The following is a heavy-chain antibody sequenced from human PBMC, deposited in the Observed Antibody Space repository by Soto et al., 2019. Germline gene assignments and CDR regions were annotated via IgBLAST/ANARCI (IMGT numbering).Heavy chain of an antibody. D-gene: IGHD3-9*01. CDR3: ARDRSILTGYYSRLYYYMDV. J-gene: IGHJ6*03. CDR2: IKQDGSEK. Sequence: GGSLRPSCAASGFTFSSYWMSWVRQAPGKGLEWVANIKQDGSEKYDVDSVKDRFTISRDNAKNSLYLQMNSLRAEDTAVYYCARDRSILTGYYSRLYYYMDVWGKGTTVTVSS. CDR1: GFTFSSYW. V-gene: IGHV3-7*01.